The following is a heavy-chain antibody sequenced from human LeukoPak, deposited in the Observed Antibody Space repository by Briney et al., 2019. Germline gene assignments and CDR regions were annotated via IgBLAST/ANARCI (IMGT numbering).Heavy chain of an antibody. J-gene: IGHJ4*02. D-gene: IGHD2-15*01. Sequence: GGSLRLSCAASGFTFGSYSMTWVRQAPGKGLEWVSTISGSSDRRYYADSVKGRFTISRDNLRNTVYLQMSSLRAEDTATFFCAKVVGYCSASSCSRQYFDSWGQGTRVTVSS. CDR2: ISGSSDRR. CDR1: GFTFGSYS. V-gene: IGHV3-23*01. CDR3: AKVVGYCSASSCSRQYFDS.